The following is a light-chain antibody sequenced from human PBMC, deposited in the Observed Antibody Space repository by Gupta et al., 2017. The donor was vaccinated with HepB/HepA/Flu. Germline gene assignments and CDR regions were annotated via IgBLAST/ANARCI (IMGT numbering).Light chain of an antibody. Sequence: DIQMTQSPSSLSASVGDRVTITCRANESIASYLNWYQQKPGKAPRLLIYAASSLQSGVSSRFSGSGSGTDFTLTIYSLQPEDSAVYYCHQSYSSWTFGQGTKVEI. CDR2: AAS. CDR3: HQSYSSWT. CDR1: ESIASY. J-gene: IGKJ1*01. V-gene: IGKV1-39*01.